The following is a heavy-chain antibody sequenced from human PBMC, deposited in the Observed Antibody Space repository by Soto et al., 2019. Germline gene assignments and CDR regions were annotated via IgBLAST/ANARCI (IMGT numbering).Heavy chain of an antibody. V-gene: IGHV3-33*01. CDR1: GFIFSSYG. D-gene: IGHD6-19*01. Sequence: QVPLVESGGGVVQPGRSLRLSCAASGFIFSSYGMHWVRQAPGKGLEWVAVIWYDGSNKYYADSVKGRFTISRDNSKNTLYLQMNSLRAEDTAVYYCAREVPGYSSGWYPYFDYWGQGTLVTVSS. CDR3: AREVPGYSSGWYPYFDY. J-gene: IGHJ4*02. CDR2: IWYDGSNK.